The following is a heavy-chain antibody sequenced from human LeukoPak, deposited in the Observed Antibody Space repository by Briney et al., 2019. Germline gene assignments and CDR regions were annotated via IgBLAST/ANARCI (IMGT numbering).Heavy chain of an antibody. CDR3: ARGPRQVVITVHWFDP. CDR2: IYYSGST. Sequence: SQTLSLTCTVSGGSISSGDYYWSWIRQPPGKGLEWIGYIYYSGSTYYNPSLKSRVTISVDTSKNQFSLKLSSVTAADTAVYYCARGPRQVVITVHWFDPWGQGTLVTVSS. V-gene: IGHV4-30-4*08. CDR1: GGSISSGDYY. D-gene: IGHD3-22*01. J-gene: IGHJ5*02.